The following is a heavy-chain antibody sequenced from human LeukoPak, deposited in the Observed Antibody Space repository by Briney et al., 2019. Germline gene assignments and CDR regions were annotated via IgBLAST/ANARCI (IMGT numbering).Heavy chain of an antibody. Sequence: PGGSLRLSCAASGFTFTTSLMHWFRQAPGKGLVWVSRIKSAGSSTTYADSVKGRFTISRDNAKNTLYLQMNSLRAEDTAVYYCARDQYSSTWYRGAFDIWGQGTMVSVSS. V-gene: IGHV3-74*01. CDR1: GFTFTTSL. CDR3: ARDQYSSTWYRGAFDI. CDR2: IKSAGSST. D-gene: IGHD6-13*01. J-gene: IGHJ3*02.